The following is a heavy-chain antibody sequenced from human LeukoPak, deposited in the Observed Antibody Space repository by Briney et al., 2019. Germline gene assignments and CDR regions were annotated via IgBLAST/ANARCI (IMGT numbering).Heavy chain of an antibody. CDR3: ASTPVYCSGGSCKPLTGLDY. CDR1: GYTLTSSG. D-gene: IGHD2-15*01. V-gene: IGHV1-18*01. Sequence: ASVKVSCKASGYTLTSSGISWVRQAPGPGLEWMGWISAYNVNTNYAQNLQGKVTMTTDTSTSTAYPTLRSLRSDDPALSCCASTPVYCSGGSCKPLTGLDYWGQGTLVSVSS. CDR2: ISAYNVNT. J-gene: IGHJ4*02.